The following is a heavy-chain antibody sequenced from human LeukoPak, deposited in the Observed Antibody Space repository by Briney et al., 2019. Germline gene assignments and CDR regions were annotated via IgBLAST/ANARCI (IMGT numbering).Heavy chain of an antibody. V-gene: IGHV4-59*01. D-gene: IGHD4-17*01. CDR3: ARAPYGDSFDY. Sequence: SETLSLTCTVSGGSISSYYWSWIRQPPGKGLEWIGYIYYSGSTTYNPSLKSRVTISVDTSKNQFSLKLSSVTAADTAVYYCARAPYGDSFDYWGQGTLVTVSS. CDR1: GGSISSYY. J-gene: IGHJ4*02. CDR2: IYYSGST.